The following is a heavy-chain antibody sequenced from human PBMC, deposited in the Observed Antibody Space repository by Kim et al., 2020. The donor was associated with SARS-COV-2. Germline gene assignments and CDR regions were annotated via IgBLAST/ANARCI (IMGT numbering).Heavy chain of an antibody. CDR1: GGSISSSSYY. V-gene: IGHV4-39*01. J-gene: IGHJ4*02. CDR2: IYYSGST. D-gene: IGHD2-21*01. CDR3: ARHVTVHIHIVVVIATTFDY. Sequence: SETLSLTCTVSGGSISSSSYYWGWIRQPPGKWLEWIGSIYYSGSTYYNPSLKSRVTISVDTSKNQFSLKLSSVTAADTAVYYCARHVTVHIHIVVVIATTFDYWGQGTLVTVSS.